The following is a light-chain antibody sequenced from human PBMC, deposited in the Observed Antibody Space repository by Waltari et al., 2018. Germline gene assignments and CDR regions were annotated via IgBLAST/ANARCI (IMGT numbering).Light chain of an antibody. V-gene: IGLV2-23*01. CDR3: CSYAGASTVV. Sequence: QSALTQPASVSGSPGQSITISCTGTSSDVGSSNLVSWYPHHPGKAPTLLIYGGNKRPSGVSKRFSGSKSGNPASLTISGLQAEDEADYYCCSYAGASTVVFGGGTRVTVL. J-gene: IGLJ2*01. CDR2: GGN. CDR1: SSDVGSSNL.